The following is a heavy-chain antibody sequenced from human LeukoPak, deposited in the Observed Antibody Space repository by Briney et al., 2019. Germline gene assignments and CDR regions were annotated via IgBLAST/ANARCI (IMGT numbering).Heavy chain of an antibody. V-gene: IGHV1-46*01. CDR3: ARAVDEGYCSSTSCYMLDY. Sequence: GASVKVSCKVSGYTFTSYYMHWVRQAPGQGLEWMGIINPSGGSTSYAQKFQGRVTMTRDMSTSTVYMELSSLRSEDTAVYYCARAVDEGYCSSTSCYMLDYWGQGTLVTVSS. D-gene: IGHD2-2*02. CDR1: GYTFTSYY. J-gene: IGHJ4*02. CDR2: INPSGGST.